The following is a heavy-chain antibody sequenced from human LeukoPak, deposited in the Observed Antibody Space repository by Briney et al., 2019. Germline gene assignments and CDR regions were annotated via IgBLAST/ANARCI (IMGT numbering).Heavy chain of an antibody. J-gene: IGHJ6*03. CDR2: IHSGGTT. CDR1: SGSINRYY. Sequence: SETLSLTCTVSSGSINRYYWTWIRQPAGKGLEWIGRIHSGGTTNYNPSLESRITLSVDTSQNQVSLRLDSVTAADTAVYFCVRDSPDGYTNGHYYYYMDVWGKGTTVTVSS. CDR3: VRDSPDGYTNGHYYYYMDV. V-gene: IGHV4-4*07. D-gene: IGHD5-18*01.